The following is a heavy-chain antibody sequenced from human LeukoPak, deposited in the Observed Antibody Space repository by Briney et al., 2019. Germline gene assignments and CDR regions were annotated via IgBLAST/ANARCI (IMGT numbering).Heavy chain of an antibody. Sequence: SETLSHTCTDPLGSISSTSYYWGSTRQPPGKWLESHGVVVHGGVTNYNPSLKSRVTISVDTSKNQFSLKLSSVTAADTAVYYCARGKDCSSTSCYGGYYFDYWGQGTLVTVSS. V-gene: IGHV4-39*07. J-gene: IGHJ4*02. CDR1: LGSISSTSYY. D-gene: IGHD2-2*01. CDR3: ARGKDCSSTSCYGGYYFDY. CDR2: VVHGGVT.